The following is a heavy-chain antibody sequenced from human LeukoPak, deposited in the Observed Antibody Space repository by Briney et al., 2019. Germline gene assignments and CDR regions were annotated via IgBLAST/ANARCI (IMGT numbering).Heavy chain of an antibody. V-gene: IGHV3-48*03. Sequence: GGSLRLSCAASGVTFSSYEMNWVRQAPGKGLEWVSYISSSGSTTYYADSVKGRFTISRDNAKNSLYLQMNSLRAEDTAVYYCAELGITMIGGVWGKGTTVTISS. CDR3: AELGITMIGGV. CDR2: ISSSGSTT. J-gene: IGHJ6*04. D-gene: IGHD3-10*02. CDR1: GVTFSSYE.